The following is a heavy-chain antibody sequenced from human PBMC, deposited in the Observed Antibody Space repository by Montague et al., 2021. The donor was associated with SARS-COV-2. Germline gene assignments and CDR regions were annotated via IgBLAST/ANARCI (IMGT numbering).Heavy chain of an antibody. CDR3: ARGRVEITMMAVVFTEGIYYFDY. D-gene: IGHD3-22*01. CDR1: GGSFSGYD. J-gene: IGHJ4*02. Sequence: SETLSLTCAVYGGSFSGYDWTWIRQSPGKGLEWIGEITDNGSTKYNPSLKSRVTVSSDTSKNQFSLKLKSVTAADTAVYYCARGRVEITMMAVVFTEGIYYFDYWGRGTLVIVSS. CDR2: ITDNGST. V-gene: IGHV4-34*01.